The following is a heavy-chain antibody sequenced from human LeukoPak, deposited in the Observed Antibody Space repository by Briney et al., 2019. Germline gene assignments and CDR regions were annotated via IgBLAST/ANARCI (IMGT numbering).Heavy chain of an antibody. CDR3: TTDFWNLYENNDSNRDFDN. J-gene: IGHJ4*02. CDR2: IAGDR. Sequence: ASVKVSCKASGYTFSNYGISWVRQAPGQGLEWMAWIAGDRIYAPQFQGRLIISTDPSTSTAYMELRSLRSDDTAVYYCTTDFWNLYENNDSNRDFDNWGQGTLLTVSS. CDR1: GYTFSNYG. D-gene: IGHD7-27*01. V-gene: IGHV1-18*01.